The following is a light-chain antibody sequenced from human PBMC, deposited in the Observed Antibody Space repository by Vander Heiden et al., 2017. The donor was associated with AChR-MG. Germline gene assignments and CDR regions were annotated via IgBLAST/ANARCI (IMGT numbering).Light chain of an antibody. Sequence: QSVLTQPTSASGTPGERGTIPCSGSSSKIGSNYVHGYQQLPGTDPKLLIDSNKQRPSGVPDRFSGSKSGTSASLAICGLRSEDEADYYCAAWDDSLQVFGGGTKLTVL. CDR3: AAWDDSLQV. V-gene: IGLV1-47*02. CDR2: SNK. CDR1: SSKIGSNY. J-gene: IGLJ3*02.